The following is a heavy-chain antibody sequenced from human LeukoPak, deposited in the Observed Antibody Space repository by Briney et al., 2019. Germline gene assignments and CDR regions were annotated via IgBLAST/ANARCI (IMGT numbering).Heavy chain of an antibody. CDR3: ARDRGVEMATIDFDD. CDR2: IIPILGIA. J-gene: IGHJ4*02. V-gene: IGHV1-69*04. D-gene: IGHD5-24*01. Sequence: SSVNVSCKPSGGTFSSYAISWLRQAPGQGLEGMGRIIPILGIANYAQKFQGRVTITADKSTSTAYMELSSLRSEDTAVYYCARDRGVEMATIDFDDWGQGTLVTVSS. CDR1: GGTFSSYA.